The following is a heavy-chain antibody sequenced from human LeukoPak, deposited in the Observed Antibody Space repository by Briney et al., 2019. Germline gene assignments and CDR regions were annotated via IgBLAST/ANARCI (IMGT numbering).Heavy chain of an antibody. V-gene: IGHV3-30-3*01. Sequence: PGRSLRLSCAASGFTLSSYAMHWVRQAPGKGLEWVALISYDGSNKYYADSVKGRFTISRDNSKNTLYLQMNSLRPEDTAVYYCARDPYSSSSYNWFDPWGQGTLVTVSS. J-gene: IGHJ5*02. CDR3: ARDPYSSSSYNWFDP. CDR1: GFTLSSYA. D-gene: IGHD6-13*01. CDR2: ISYDGSNK.